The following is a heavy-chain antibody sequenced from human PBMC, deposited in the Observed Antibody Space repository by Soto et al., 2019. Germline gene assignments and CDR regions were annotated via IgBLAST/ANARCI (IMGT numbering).Heavy chain of an antibody. Sequence: VQLVESGGAVVQPGGSLRLSCAASGFYFSNYAMSWVRQAPGKGLEWVSFISGSGSTTYYADSVKGRFTISRGNSKNMLYVQMNSLRAEDAAVYYCVREASSTGLHLDHWGRGTLVTVS. CDR1: GFYFSNYA. J-gene: IGHJ4*02. V-gene: IGHV3-23*04. CDR2: ISGSGSTT. D-gene: IGHD6-6*01. CDR3: VREASSTGLHLDH.